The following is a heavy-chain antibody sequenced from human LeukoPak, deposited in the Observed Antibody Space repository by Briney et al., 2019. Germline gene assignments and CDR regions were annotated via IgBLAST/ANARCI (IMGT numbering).Heavy chain of an antibody. CDR3: TRDRSRAEDD. J-gene: IGHJ4*02. CDR2: ISGSGEKI. CDR1: EFTFSNYA. Sequence: GGSLRLSCAASEFTFSNYAMSWVRLAPGKGLEWVSDISGSGEKIHYGDSVKGRFTISRDNANNLLYLQMNSLRGEDTAVYYCTRDRSRAEDDWGQGTLVTVSS. V-gene: IGHV3-21*01. D-gene: IGHD1-14*01.